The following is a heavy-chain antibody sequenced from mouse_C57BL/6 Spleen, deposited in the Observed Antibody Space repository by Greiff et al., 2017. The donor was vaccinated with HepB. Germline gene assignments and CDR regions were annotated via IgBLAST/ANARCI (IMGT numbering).Heavy chain of an antibody. CDR3: VVATRYYLDC. Sequence: VQLQQPGAELVMPGASVKLSCQASGYTFTSYWMHWVKQRPGQGLEWIGEIDPSDSYTNYNQKFKGKSSLTVDKSSSTAYMQLSSLTSEDSAVYYCVVATRYYLDCWGQGTTLTVSS. J-gene: IGHJ2*01. V-gene: IGHV1-69*01. CDR2: IDPSDSYT. CDR1: GYTFTSYW. D-gene: IGHD1-1*01.